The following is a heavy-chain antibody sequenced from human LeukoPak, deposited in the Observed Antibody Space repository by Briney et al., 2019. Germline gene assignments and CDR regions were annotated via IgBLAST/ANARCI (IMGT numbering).Heavy chain of an antibody. CDR1: GGSIRGSPYY. D-gene: IGHD6-13*01. CDR2: VYYSGST. Sequence: PSETLSLTCTVSGGSIRGSPYYWGWIRQPPGKGLEWIGSVYYSGSTYYNPSLKSRVIISVDTSKNQFSLKLSSVTAADTAVYYCASRSSWYGGAWFDYWGQGTLVTVSS. V-gene: IGHV4-39*01. J-gene: IGHJ4*02. CDR3: ASRSSWYGGAWFDY.